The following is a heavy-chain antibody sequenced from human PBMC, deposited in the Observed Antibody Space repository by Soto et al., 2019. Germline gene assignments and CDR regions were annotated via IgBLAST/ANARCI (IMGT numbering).Heavy chain of an antibody. CDR3: ARGDYDSSGYYYYFDY. CDR1: GGTFSSYA. V-gene: IGHV1-69*01. Sequence: QVQLVQSGAEVKKPRSSVKVSCKASGGTFSSYAISWVRQAPGQGLEWMGGIIPIFGTANYAQKFQGRVTITADESTSTAYMELSSLRSEDTAVYYCARGDYDSSGYYYYFDYWGQGTLVTVSS. J-gene: IGHJ4*02. D-gene: IGHD3-22*01. CDR2: IIPIFGTA.